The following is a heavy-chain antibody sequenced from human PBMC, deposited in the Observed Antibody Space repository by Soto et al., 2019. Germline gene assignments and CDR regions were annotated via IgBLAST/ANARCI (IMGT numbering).Heavy chain of an antibody. J-gene: IGHJ3*01. D-gene: IGHD3-10*01. CDR1: GFSFSSAW. V-gene: IGHV3-15*01. CDR3: TSEMRHTTTWYGAFNV. Sequence: VQLVESGGGLVKPGGSLRLSCAAFGFSFSSAWMDWVRQAPGKGLEWVGRIKSKADGGTADFAAPVKGRFTISRDDSRNILFLQLSSLESEDTAIYYCTSEMRHTTTWYGAFNVWGQGAMITVSS. CDR2: IKSKADGGTA.